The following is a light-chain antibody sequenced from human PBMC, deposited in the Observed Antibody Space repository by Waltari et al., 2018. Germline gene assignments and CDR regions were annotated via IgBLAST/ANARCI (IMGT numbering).Light chain of an antibody. V-gene: IGKV3-20*01. CDR2: GAS. Sequence: IVLTQSPGTLSLSPAARPTLSCRASQSVSRTLAWYQQKPGQAPRLLIYGASTRASGIPERFSGGGSGTDFSLTINRLEPEDFAVYYCQHYVRLPATFGQGTKVEIK. CDR1: QSVSRT. J-gene: IGKJ1*01. CDR3: QHYVRLPAT.